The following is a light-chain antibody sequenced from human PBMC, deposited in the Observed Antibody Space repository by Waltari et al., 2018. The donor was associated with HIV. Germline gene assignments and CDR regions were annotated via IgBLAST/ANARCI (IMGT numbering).Light chain of an antibody. CDR2: INSDGSH. CDR3: QTWGTGIWV. V-gene: IGLV4-69*01. Sequence: QLVVTQSPSASASLGASVKLTCTLRSGHSNYAIAWHQQQPEKGPRYLMKINSDGSHDKGDGIPDRFSGSSSGAERYLSISSLQSEDEADYYCQTWGTGIWVFGGGTKLTVL. J-gene: IGLJ3*02. CDR1: SGHSNYA.